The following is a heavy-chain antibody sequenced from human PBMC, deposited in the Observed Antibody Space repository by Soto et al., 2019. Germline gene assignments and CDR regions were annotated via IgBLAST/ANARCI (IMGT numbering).Heavy chain of an antibody. CDR2: IIPIFGTA. J-gene: IGHJ4*02. CDR1: GGTFSSYA. D-gene: IGHD6-6*01. CDR3: GASSSSGGWFDY. Sequence: QVQLVQSGAEVKKPGSSVKVSCKASGGTFSSYAISWVRQAPGQGLEWMGGIIPIFGTANYAQNFQGRVTITADESTSTAYMELSSLRSEDTAVYYCGASSSSGGWFDYWGQGTLVTVSS. V-gene: IGHV1-69*01.